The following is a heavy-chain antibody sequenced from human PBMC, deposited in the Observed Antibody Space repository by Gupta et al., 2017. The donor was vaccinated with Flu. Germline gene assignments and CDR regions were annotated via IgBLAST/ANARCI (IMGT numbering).Heavy chain of an antibody. V-gene: IGHV3-7*01. CDR1: FRFSTNW. CDR2: INTDGSEK. J-gene: IGHJ6*02. Sequence: FRFSTNWMSWVRQGPGKGLEWVANINTDGSEKYYADSVKGRFTISRDNAKNSLYLQMSSLRADDAAVYYCARDFYELAFDVWGQGTTVTVSS. CDR3: ARDFYELAFDV. D-gene: IGHD5-12*01.